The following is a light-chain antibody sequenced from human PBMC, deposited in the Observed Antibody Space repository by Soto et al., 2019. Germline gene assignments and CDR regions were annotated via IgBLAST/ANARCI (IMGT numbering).Light chain of an antibody. Sequence: IHLTQSPSTLSASVGDRVTITCRASQSINNWLAWYQQKPGKAPKLLIYDASYLETGVPSRFSGSGSGTDFTLTISSLQPDDFATYYCQQFSDYPRTFGQGTKVDIK. V-gene: IGKV1-5*01. J-gene: IGKJ1*01. CDR1: QSINNW. CDR3: QQFSDYPRT. CDR2: DAS.